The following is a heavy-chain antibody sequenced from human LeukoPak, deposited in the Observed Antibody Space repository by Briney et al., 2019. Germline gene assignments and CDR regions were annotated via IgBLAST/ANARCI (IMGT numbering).Heavy chain of an antibody. CDR3: ARARGDHYSFDY. Sequence: PGGSLRLSCAASGFTFSSYEMNWVRQAPGKGLEWMGRIDPSDSYTNYSPSLQGHVTISADKSISAAYLQWSNLKASDTAMYYCARARGDHYSFDYWGQGTLVTVSS. CDR2: IDPSDSYT. CDR1: GFTFSSYE. J-gene: IGHJ4*02. V-gene: IGHV5-10-1*01. D-gene: IGHD3-10*01.